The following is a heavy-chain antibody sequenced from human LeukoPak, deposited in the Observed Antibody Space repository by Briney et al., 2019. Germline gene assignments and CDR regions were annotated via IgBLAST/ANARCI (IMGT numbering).Heavy chain of an antibody. CDR1: GFTFKNYA. J-gene: IGHJ5*01. V-gene: IGHV3-30*02. D-gene: IGHD1-26*01. Sequence: GGSLRLFCAASGFTFKNYAMHWVRQALGKGLDWVAFIRYDGNNKFYADSVKGRFTISRDNSKNTLYLQMNNLRPEDTAIYYCAKDSVGATTLDWFDSWGQGTLVTVSS. CDR3: AKDSVGATTLDWFDS. CDR2: IRYDGNNK.